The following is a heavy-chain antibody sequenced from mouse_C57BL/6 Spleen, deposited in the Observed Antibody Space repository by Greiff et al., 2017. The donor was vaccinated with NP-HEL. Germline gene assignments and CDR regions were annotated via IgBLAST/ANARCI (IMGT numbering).Heavy chain of an antibody. CDR1: GYTFTSYW. Sequence: QVQLQQSGAELVMPGASVKLSCKASGYTFTSYWMHWVKQRPGQGLEWIGEIDPSDSYTNYNQKFKGKSTLTVDKSSSTAYMQLSSLTSEDSAVYYCAVEMITRSKGRYFDYWGQGTTLTVSS. D-gene: IGHD2-4*01. CDR2: IDPSDSYT. CDR3: AVEMITRSKGRYFDY. V-gene: IGHV1-69*01. J-gene: IGHJ2*01.